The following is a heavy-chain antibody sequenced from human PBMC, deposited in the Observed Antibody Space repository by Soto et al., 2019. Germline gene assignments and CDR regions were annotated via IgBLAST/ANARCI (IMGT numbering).Heavy chain of an antibody. J-gene: IGHJ5*02. D-gene: IGHD6-19*01. Sequence: PSETLSLTCAVYGGSFSGYYWSWIRQPPGKGLEWIGEINHSGSTNYNPSLKSRVTISVDTSKNQFSLKLSSVTAADTAVYYCARVSHYGQQWLENWFDPWGQGTLVTVSS. CDR1: GGSFSGYY. CDR3: ARVSHYGQQWLENWFDP. V-gene: IGHV4-34*01. CDR2: INHSGST.